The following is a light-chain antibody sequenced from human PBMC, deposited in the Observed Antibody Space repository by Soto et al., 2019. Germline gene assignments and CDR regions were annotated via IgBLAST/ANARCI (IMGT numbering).Light chain of an antibody. V-gene: IGKV1-39*01. CDR2: GAS. CDR1: RSISNY. Sequence: DIQMTQSPSSLSASVGDAVSLTCRASRSISNYLNWYQQKPGRAPKLLISGASSLQRGVPSRFSGSGSGTDFTLTISRLEPEDFVVYFCQQYGSSPLTFGGGTKVEIK. J-gene: IGKJ4*01. CDR3: QQYGSSPLT.